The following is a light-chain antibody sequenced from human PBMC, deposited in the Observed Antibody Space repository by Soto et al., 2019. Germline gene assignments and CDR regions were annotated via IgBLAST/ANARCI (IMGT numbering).Light chain of an antibody. CDR3: QSAHSSGTYVV. CDR1: ALPKQY. J-gene: IGLJ2*01. V-gene: IGLV3-25*03. CDR2: KDT. Sequence: SYELTQPPSMSLSPGQTARITCSGAALPKQYAYWYQKKPGQAPVLVIYKDTERPSGIPERFSGSSSGTAVTLTINGIQAEDEADYYCQSAHSSGTYVVFGGGTQLTVL.